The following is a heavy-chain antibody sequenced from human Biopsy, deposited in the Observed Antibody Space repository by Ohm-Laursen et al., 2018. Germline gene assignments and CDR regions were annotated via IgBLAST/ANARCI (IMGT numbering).Heavy chain of an antibody. CDR3: AKDGGQWLGGAFDI. D-gene: IGHD6-19*01. CDR2: TSFDGSNK. Sequence: SLRLSCAASGFGFYVMHWVRQPPGKGLEWLAVTSFDGSNKFYAESVRGRFTISRDRSRDTLYLQMNRLTNEDTALYYCAKDGGQWLGGAFDIWGHGTMVIVAS. CDR1: GFGFYV. V-gene: IGHV3-30*18. J-gene: IGHJ3*02.